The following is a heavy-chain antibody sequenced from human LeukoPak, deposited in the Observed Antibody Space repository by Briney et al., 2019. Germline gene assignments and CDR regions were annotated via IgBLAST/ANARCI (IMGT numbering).Heavy chain of an antibody. Sequence: GGSLRLSCAASGFTFSSYAMSWVRQAPGKGLEWVSAISGSGGSTYYADSVKGRFTISRGNSKNTLYLQMNSLRAEDTAVYYCAKDSLKQWLVPIYWGQGTLVTVSS. CDR2: ISGSGGST. J-gene: IGHJ4*02. CDR3: AKDSLKQWLVPIY. V-gene: IGHV3-23*01. D-gene: IGHD6-19*01. CDR1: GFTFSSYA.